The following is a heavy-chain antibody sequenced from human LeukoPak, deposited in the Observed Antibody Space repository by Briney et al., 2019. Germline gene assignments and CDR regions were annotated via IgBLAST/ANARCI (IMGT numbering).Heavy chain of an antibody. CDR2: IYYSGST. V-gene: IGHV4-39*01. CDR1: GGSISSSSYY. D-gene: IGHD3-10*01. J-gene: IGHJ4*02. CDR3: ARHGPLWFGELLSYFDY. Sequence: PSETLSLTCTVSGGSISSSSYYWGWIRQPPGKGLEWIGSIYYSGSTYYNPSLKSRVTISVDTSKNQFSLKLSSVTAADTAVYYCARHGPLWFGELLSYFDYWGQGTLVTVSS.